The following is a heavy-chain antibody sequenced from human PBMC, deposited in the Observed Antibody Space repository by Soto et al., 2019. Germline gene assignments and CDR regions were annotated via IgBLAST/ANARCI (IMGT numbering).Heavy chain of an antibody. CDR3: ARDGDYGDADRGRYYYGMDV. J-gene: IGHJ6*02. CDR1: GGTFSSYA. V-gene: IGHV1-69*06. D-gene: IGHD4-17*01. CDR2: IIPIFGTA. Sequence: QVQLVQSGAEVKKPGSSVKVSCKASGGTFSSYAISWVRQAPGQGLEWMGGIIPIFGTANYAQKFQGRVTITADKSTSTAYMELSSLRSEDTAVYYCARDGDYGDADRGRYYYGMDVWGQGTTVTVSS.